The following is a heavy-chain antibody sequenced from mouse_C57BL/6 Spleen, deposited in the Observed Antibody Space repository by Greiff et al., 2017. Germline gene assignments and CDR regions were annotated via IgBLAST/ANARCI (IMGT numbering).Heavy chain of an antibody. CDR3: ARSLGNYEYFDV. CDR2: IYPSDSET. D-gene: IGHD2-1*01. CDR1: GYTFTSYW. J-gene: IGHJ1*03. Sequence: VQLQQPGAELVRPGSSVKLSCKASGYTFTSYWMDWVKQRPGQGLEWIGNIYPSDSETHYNQKFKDKATLTVDKSSSTAYMQLSSLTYEDSAVYYCARSLGNYEYFDVWGTGTTVTVSS. V-gene: IGHV1-61*01.